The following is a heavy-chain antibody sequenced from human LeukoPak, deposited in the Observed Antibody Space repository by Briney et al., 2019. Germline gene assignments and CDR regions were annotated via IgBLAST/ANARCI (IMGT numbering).Heavy chain of an antibody. CDR3: AKDRLSYYYDSSGYYLDY. Sequence: SGGSLRLSCAASRFTFSSYEMNWVRQAPGKGLEWVSYISSGGSTIYYADSVKGRFTISRDNAKNSLYLQMNSLRAEDTAVYYCAKDRLSYYYDSSGYYLDYWGQGTLVTVSS. D-gene: IGHD3-22*01. CDR2: ISSGGSTI. J-gene: IGHJ4*02. CDR1: RFTFSSYE. V-gene: IGHV3-48*03.